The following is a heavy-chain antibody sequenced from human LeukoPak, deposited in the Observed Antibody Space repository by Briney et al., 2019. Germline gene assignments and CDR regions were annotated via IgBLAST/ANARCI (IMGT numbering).Heavy chain of an antibody. CDR1: GFTFSSYW. J-gene: IGHJ4*02. CDR2: IKQDGSEK. D-gene: IGHD3-9*01. V-gene: IGHV3-7*04. Sequence: GGSLRLSCAASGFTFSSYWMSWVRQAPGKGLEWVANIKQDGSEKYYVDSVKGRFTISRDNAKNSLYLQMNSLRAEDTAVYYCARGPRHGVRIPILRYFDRHYFDYWGQGTLVTVSS. CDR3: ARGPRHGVRIPILRYFDRHYFDY.